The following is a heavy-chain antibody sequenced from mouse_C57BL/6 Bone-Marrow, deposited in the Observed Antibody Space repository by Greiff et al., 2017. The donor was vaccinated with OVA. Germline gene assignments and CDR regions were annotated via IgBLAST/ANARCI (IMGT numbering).Heavy chain of an antibody. V-gene: IGHV1-22*01. CDR1: GYTFTDYN. J-gene: IGHJ1*03. CDR2: INPNNGGT. Sequence: EVKLMESGPELVKPGASVKMSCKASGYTFTDYNMHWVKQSHGKSLEWIGYINPNNGGTSYNQKFKGKATLTVNKSSSTAYMELRSLTSEDSAVYYCARRGEGYFDVWGTGTTVTVSS. CDR3: ARRGEGYFDV.